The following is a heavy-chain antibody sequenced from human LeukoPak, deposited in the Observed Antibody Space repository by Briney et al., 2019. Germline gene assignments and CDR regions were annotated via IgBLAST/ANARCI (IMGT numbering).Heavy chain of an antibody. V-gene: IGHV1-69*04. CDR3: AKSGSYSMGFDY. Sequence: SSVKVSCKASGGTFSSYAISWVRQAPGQGLEWMGRIIPILGIANYAQKFQGRVTITADKSTSTAYMELSSLRSEDTAVYYCAKSGSYSMGFDYWGQGTLVTVSS. CDR1: GGTFSSYA. J-gene: IGHJ4*02. D-gene: IGHD1-26*01. CDR2: IIPILGIA.